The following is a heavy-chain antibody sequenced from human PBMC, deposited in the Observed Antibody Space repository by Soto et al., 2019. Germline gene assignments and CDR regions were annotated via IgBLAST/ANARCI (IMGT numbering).Heavy chain of an antibody. D-gene: IGHD3-10*01. Sequence: SETLSLTCAVYGGSFSGYYWSWIRQPPGKGLEWIGEINHSGSTNYNPSLKSRVTISVDTSKNQFSLKLSSVTAADTAVYYCARLRITMVRGVTITTFDYWGQGTLVTVSS. V-gene: IGHV4-34*01. CDR2: INHSGST. CDR3: ARLRITMVRGVTITTFDY. CDR1: GGSFSGYY. J-gene: IGHJ4*02.